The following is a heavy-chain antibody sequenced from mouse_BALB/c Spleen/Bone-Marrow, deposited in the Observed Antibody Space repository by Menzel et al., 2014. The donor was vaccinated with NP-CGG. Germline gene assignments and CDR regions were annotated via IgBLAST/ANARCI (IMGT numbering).Heavy chain of an antibody. J-gene: IGHJ2*01. CDR3: ARYYCGFYFDY. D-gene: IGHD1-1*01. V-gene: IGHV14-3*02. Sequence: VQLKESGAELVKPGASVKLSCTASGFNIKDTYMHWVKQRPEQGLEWIGRIDPANGNAKYDPKFQGKATITADTSSNTAYLQLSSLTSEDTAVYYCARYYCGFYFDYWGQGTTLTVSS. CDR1: GFNIKDTY. CDR2: IDPANGNA.